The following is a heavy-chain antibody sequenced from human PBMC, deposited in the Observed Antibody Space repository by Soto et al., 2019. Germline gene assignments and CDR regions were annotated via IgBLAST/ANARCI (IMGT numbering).Heavy chain of an antibody. CDR1: GYIFTGFH. D-gene: IGHD4-17*01. Sequence: QVQLVQSGPEVRRPGASVKVSCKPSGYIFTGFHMHWVRQAHGQGLEWMGWINPNNGRTKSAQKFQGRVTMTTDSSITTADMELNSLRSDDTAVYYCARGRFDGDDNFFDPWGQGTLVTVTS. J-gene: IGHJ5*02. V-gene: IGHV1-2*02. CDR3: ARGRFDGDDNFFDP. CDR2: INPNNGRT.